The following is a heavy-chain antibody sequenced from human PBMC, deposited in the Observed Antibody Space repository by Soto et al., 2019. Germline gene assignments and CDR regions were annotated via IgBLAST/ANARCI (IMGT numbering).Heavy chain of an antibody. V-gene: IGHV1-18*04. CDR2: ISAYNGNT. Sequence: ASVKVSCKASGYTFTSYGISWVRQAPGQGLEWMGWISAYNGNTNYAQKLQGRVTMTTDTSTSTAYMELRSLRSDDTAVYYCARGLRSTASYYYDSSGYYYFDYWGQGTLVTVSS. D-gene: IGHD3-22*01. J-gene: IGHJ4*02. CDR1: GYTFTSYG. CDR3: ARGLRSTASYYYDSSGYYYFDY.